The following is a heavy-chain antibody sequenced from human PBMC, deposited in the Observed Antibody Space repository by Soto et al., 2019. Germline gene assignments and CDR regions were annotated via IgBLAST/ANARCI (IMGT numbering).Heavy chain of an antibody. D-gene: IGHD6-19*01. V-gene: IGHV3-30-3*01. CDR3: ARAVSSGLSRVFDY. J-gene: IGHJ4*02. Sequence: GGSLRLSCAASGFTFSSYAMHWVRQAPGKGLEWVAVISYDGSNKYYADSVKGRFTISRDNSKNTLYLQMNSLRAEDTAVYYCARAVSSGLSRVFDYLGQGTLVTVSS. CDR1: GFTFSSYA. CDR2: ISYDGSNK.